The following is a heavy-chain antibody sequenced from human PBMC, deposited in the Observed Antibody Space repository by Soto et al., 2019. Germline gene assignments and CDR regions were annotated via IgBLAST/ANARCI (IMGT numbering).Heavy chain of an antibody. Sequence: EVQLVESGGGLVQPGGSLRLSGAASGFTFTTYGIHWVRQAPGKGLGFVSAITSNGGSTYYADSVKGRFTISRDNSKNTVYLQMGSLSVEDMGVYYCARARRDCSSSSCYLYYFEYWGQGTLVTVSS. CDR3: ARARRDCSSSSCYLYYFEY. CDR1: GFTFTTYG. V-gene: IGHV3-64*07. D-gene: IGHD2-2*01. CDR2: ITSNGGST. J-gene: IGHJ4*02.